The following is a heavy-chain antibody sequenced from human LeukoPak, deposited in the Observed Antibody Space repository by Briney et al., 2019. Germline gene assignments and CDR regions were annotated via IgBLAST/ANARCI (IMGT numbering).Heavy chain of an antibody. CDR2: INPNSGGT. V-gene: IGHV1-2*02. CDR1: GYTFTGYY. Sequence: GASVTVSCRASGYTFTGYYMHWVRQAPGQGREWMGWINPNSGGTNYAQKFQGRVTMTRDTSISTAYMELSRLRSDDTAVYYCARDFPSGSYADWGQGTLVTVSS. D-gene: IGHD1-26*01. CDR3: ARDFPSGSYAD. J-gene: IGHJ4*02.